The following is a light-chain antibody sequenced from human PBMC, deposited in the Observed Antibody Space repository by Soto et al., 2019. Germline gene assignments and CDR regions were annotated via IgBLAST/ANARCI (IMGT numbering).Light chain of an antibody. Sequence: QSALTQPPSVSGSPGQSVTISCTGTSTDFVSYNRVSWYQQPPGTAPKLMIYEVSKRPSGVPDRFSGSKSGNTASLTISGLQAADEADYYCSLYTSENADVFGTGIKVTVL. CDR1: STDFVSYNR. V-gene: IGLV2-18*01. CDR2: EVS. J-gene: IGLJ1*01. CDR3: SLYTSENADV.